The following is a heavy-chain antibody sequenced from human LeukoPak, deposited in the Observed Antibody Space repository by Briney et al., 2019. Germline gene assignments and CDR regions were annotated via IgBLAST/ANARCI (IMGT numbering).Heavy chain of an antibody. CDR1: GFTFSSYG. V-gene: IGHV3-33*01. Sequence: GGSLRLSCAASGFTFSSYGMHWVRQAPGKGLEWVAVIWYDGSNKYYADSVKGRFTISRDNSKNTLYLQMNSLRAEDTAVYYCAGERPQWLGFDYWGQGTLVTVSS. CDR2: IWYDGSNK. J-gene: IGHJ4*02. D-gene: IGHD6-19*01. CDR3: AGERPQWLGFDY.